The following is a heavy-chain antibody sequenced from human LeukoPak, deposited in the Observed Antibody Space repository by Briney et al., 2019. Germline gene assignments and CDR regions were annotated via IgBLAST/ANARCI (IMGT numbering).Heavy chain of an antibody. V-gene: IGHV3-43*02. CDR3: GKGRLGELSL. Sequence: GGSLRLSCAASGFTFDDYAMHWVRQAPGKGLEWVSLISGDGGSTYYVGSVKGRFTISRDNSKNSLYLQMNSLRTEDTALYYCGKGRLGELSLWGQGTLVTVSS. J-gene: IGHJ4*02. CDR1: GFTFDDYA. D-gene: IGHD3-16*02. CDR2: ISGDGGST.